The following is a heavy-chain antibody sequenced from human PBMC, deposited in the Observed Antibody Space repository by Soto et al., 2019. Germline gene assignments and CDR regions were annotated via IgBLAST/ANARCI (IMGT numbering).Heavy chain of an antibody. Sequence: PGGSLRLSCAASGFTFSSYGMHWVRQAPGKGLEWVAVISYDGSNKYYADSVKGRFTISRDNSKNTLYLQMNSLRAEDTAVYYCAKDKYRYNWNDALIFGPWGQGTLVTVSS. D-gene: IGHD1-20*01. CDR3: AKDKYRYNWNDALIFGP. V-gene: IGHV3-30*18. CDR1: GFTFSSYG. CDR2: ISYDGSNK. J-gene: IGHJ5*02.